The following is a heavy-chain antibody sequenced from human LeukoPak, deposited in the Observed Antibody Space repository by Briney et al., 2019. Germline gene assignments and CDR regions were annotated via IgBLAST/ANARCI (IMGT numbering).Heavy chain of an antibody. V-gene: IGHV4-59*08. CDR2: IYYSGST. J-gene: IGHJ5*02. D-gene: IGHD3-10*01. CDR3: ARADGSGRTYNWFDP. CDR1: GGSISSYY. Sequence: SETLSLTCTVSGGSISSYYWSWIRQPPGKGLEWIGYIYYSGSTNYNPSLKSRVTISVDTSKNQFSLKLSSVTAADTAVYYCARADGSGRTYNWFDPWGQGTLVTVSS.